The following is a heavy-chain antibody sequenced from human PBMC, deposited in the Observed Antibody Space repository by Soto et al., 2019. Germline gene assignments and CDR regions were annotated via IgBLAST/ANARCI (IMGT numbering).Heavy chain of an antibody. Sequence: EVQLVESGGGLVQPGRSLRLSCTASGFTFGDSTMNWVRQAPGKGLEWVGFIEGKAYGGTTEYAASVIGRFSISRDNAKNSLYLQIDSLRGEDTAIYYCARSGDNYNLLDYWGQGTPVTVSS. CDR2: IEGKAYGGTT. CDR1: GFTFGDST. J-gene: IGHJ4*02. D-gene: IGHD1-1*01. V-gene: IGHV3-49*04. CDR3: ARSGDNYNLLDY.